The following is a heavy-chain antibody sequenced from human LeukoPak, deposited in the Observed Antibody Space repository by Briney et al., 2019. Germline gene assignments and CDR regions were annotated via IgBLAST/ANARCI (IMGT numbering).Heavy chain of an antibody. J-gene: IGHJ4*02. V-gene: IGHV3-30*18. D-gene: IGHD3-22*01. CDR3: AKDGDYYDSSGYYDY. Sequence: GGSLRLSCAASGFTFSSYGMHWVRQAPGKGLEWVAVISYDGSNKYYADSVKGRFTISRDNSKNTLYLQMNSLRAEDTAVYYCAKDGDYYDSSGYYDYWGQGTLVTVSS. CDR1: GFTFSSYG. CDR2: ISYDGSNK.